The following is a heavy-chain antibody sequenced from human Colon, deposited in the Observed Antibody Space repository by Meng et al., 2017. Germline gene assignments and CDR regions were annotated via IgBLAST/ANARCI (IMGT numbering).Heavy chain of an antibody. CDR2: ISWDSGSI. J-gene: IGHJ6*02. Sequence: GGSLRLSCAASGFNFDDYAMHWVRQPPGKGLEWVSGISWDSGSIAYADSVQGRFTISRDNAKNSLYLQVNSLRTEDTALYYCAKGVGKWLAHFYGMDVWGQGTTVTVSS. CDR1: GFNFDDYA. CDR3: AKGVGKWLAHFYGMDV. V-gene: IGHV3-9*01. D-gene: IGHD6-19*01.